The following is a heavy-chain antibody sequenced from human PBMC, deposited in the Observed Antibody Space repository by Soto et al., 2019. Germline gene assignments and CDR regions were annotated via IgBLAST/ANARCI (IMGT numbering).Heavy chain of an antibody. D-gene: IGHD6-19*01. CDR3: ARGGSGWYYYGMDV. CDR2: INAGNGKT. CDR1: GYTFTSYA. Sequence: QVHLVQSGAEVKKPGASVKVSCKASGYTFTSYAMHWVRQAPGQRLEWMGWINAGNGKTKYSQKFQGRVTITRDTSASTAYMELSSLRSEDTAVYYCARGGSGWYYYGMDVWGQGTTVTVSS. J-gene: IGHJ6*02. V-gene: IGHV1-3*01.